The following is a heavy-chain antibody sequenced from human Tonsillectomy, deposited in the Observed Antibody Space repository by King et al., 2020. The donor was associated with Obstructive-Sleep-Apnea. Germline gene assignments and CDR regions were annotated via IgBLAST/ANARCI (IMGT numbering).Heavy chain of an antibody. D-gene: IGHD3-22*01. CDR3: ARGGPDYYDSSPSLWFDP. Sequence: QLQESGPGLVKPSETLSLTCTVSGGSISSSSYYWGWIRQPPGKGLEWIGRIYYSGSTYYNPSLKSRVTISVDTSKNQFSLKLSSVTAADTAVYYCARGGPDYYDSSPSLWFDPWGQGTLVTVSS. CDR2: IYYSGST. V-gene: IGHV4-39*07. CDR1: GGSISSSSYY. J-gene: IGHJ5*02.